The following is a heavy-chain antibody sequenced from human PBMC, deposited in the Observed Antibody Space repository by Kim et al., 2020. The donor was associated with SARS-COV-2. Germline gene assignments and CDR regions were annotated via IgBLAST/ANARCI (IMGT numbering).Heavy chain of an antibody. CDR2: INTNTGNP. CDR1: GYTFTSYA. D-gene: IGHD6-13*01. CDR3: ARECGYSSSCPDLLLDYGMDV. Sequence: ASVKVSCKASGYTFTSYAMNWVRQTPGQGLEWMGWINTNTGNPTYAQGFTGRFVFSLDTSVSTAYLQISSLKAEDTAVYYCARECGYSSSCPDLLLDYGMDVWGQGTTVTVSS. V-gene: IGHV7-4-1*02. J-gene: IGHJ6*02.